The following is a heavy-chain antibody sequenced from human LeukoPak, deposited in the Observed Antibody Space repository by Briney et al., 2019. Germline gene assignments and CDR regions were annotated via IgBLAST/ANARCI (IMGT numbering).Heavy chain of an antibody. CDR3: ASLYDSSGYYLLARYYYYMDV. CDR1: GFTFSSYA. V-gene: IGHV3-30*04. Sequence: PGGSLRLSCAASGFTFSSYAMHWVRQAPGKGLEWVAVISYDGSNKYYADSVKGRFTISRDNSKNTLYLQMNSLRAEDTAVYYCASLYDSSGYYLLARYYYYMDVWGKGTTVTVSS. CDR2: ISYDGSNK. J-gene: IGHJ6*03. D-gene: IGHD3-22*01.